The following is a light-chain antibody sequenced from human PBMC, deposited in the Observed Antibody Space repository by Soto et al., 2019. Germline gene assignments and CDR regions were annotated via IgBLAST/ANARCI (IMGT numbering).Light chain of an antibody. CDR3: QQYSTSSPT. CDR2: DVS. J-gene: IGKJ1*01. V-gene: IGKV1-5*01. Sequence: DIHVTQSPSTLSASVGDRVSITCRASQSVHRWLAWFQQKPGRAPKLLIYDVSSLESGVPSRFSGSGSGTEFTLTISSLQPDDLATYYCQQYSTSSPTFDQGTKVEVK. CDR1: QSVHRW.